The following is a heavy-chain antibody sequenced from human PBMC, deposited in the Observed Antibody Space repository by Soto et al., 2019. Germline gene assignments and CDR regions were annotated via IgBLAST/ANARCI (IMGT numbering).Heavy chain of an antibody. V-gene: IGHV4-31*03. CDR3: ARDVDGRGYYYYGMDV. D-gene: IGHD3-10*01. J-gene: IGHJ6*02. CDR2: IYYSGST. CDR1: GGSISSGGYY. Sequence: SETLSLTCTVSGGSISSGGYYWSWIRQHPGKGLEWIGYIYYSGSTYYNPSLKSRVTISVDTSKNQFSLKLSSVTAADTAVYYCARDVDGRGYYYYGMDVWGQGTTVTVSS.